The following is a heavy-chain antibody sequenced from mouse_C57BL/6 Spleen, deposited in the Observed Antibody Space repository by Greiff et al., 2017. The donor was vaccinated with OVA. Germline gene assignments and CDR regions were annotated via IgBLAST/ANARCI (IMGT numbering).Heavy chain of an antibody. V-gene: IGHV1-63*01. J-gene: IGHJ2*01. D-gene: IGHD1-1*01. CDR1: GYTFTNYW. Sequence: QVQLQQSGAELVRPGTSVKMSCKASGYTFTNYWIGWAKQRPGHGLEWIGDIYPGGGCTNYNEKFKGKATLTADKSSSTAYMQFSSLTSESSSIFYCATSTTLPYYYCDYGGQGTTLTVSS. CDR3: ATSTTLPYYYCDY. CDR2: IYPGGGCT.